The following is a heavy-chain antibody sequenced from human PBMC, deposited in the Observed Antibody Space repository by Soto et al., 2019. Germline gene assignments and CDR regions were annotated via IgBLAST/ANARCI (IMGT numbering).Heavy chain of an antibody. D-gene: IGHD6-19*01. V-gene: IGHV3-53*01. CDR2: LYSGGAT. Sequence: EVQLVESGGGLIQPGGSLRLSCAASGFTVSSHYMSLVRQAPGRGLEWVSFLYSGGATYYADSVKGRFTISRDNSKNTLYLQMNSLRAEDTAVYYCARLTASVWGFDYWGQGTLVTVFS. CDR1: GFTVSSHY. CDR3: ARLTASVWGFDY. J-gene: IGHJ4*02.